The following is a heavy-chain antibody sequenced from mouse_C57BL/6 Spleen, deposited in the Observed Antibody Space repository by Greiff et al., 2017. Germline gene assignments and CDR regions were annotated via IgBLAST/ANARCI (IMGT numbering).Heavy chain of an antibody. J-gene: IGHJ3*01. CDR3: AINYYGSSSFAY. D-gene: IGHD1-1*01. V-gene: IGHV1-18*01. Sequence: EVQLQQSGPELVKPGASVKIPCKASGYTFTDYNMDWVQQSHGKSLEWIGDINPNNGGTIYNQKLKGKATLTVDKSSSTAYMELRSLTSEDTAVYYCAINYYGSSSFAYWGQGTLVTVSA. CDR1: GYTFTDYN. CDR2: INPNNGGT.